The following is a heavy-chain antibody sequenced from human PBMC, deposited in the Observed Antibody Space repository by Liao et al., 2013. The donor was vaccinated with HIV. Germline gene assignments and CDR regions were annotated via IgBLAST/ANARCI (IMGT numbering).Heavy chain of an antibody. J-gene: IGHJ4*02. Sequence: QVQLQQWGAGLLKPSETLSLTCAVYGGSISSYYWSWIRQSPGKGLEWIGEIIHTGSTNYNPSLKSRVTMSVDTSSNQFSLKLTSVTAADTAVYYCAGRQTIVIRGVPXTHDKDFWGQGTLVTVSS. CDR3: AGRQTIVIRGVPXTHDKDF. D-gene: IGHD3-10*01. CDR2: IIHTGST. CDR1: GGSISSYY. V-gene: IGHV4-34*12.